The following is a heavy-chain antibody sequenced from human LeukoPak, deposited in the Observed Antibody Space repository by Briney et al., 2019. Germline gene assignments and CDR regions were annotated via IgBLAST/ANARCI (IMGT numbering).Heavy chain of an antibody. CDR2: ISAYNGNT. V-gene: IGHV1-18*01. D-gene: IGHD1-1*01. J-gene: IGHJ6*02. CDR3: ARDSPWTPIRTHTDYYGMDV. Sequence: ASVKVSCKASGYTFTSYGIIWVRQAPGQGLEWMGWISAYNGNTNYAQKLQGRVTMTTDTSTSTAYMELRSLRSDDTAVYYCARDSPWTPIRTHTDYYGMDVWGQGTTVTVSS. CDR1: GYTFTSYG.